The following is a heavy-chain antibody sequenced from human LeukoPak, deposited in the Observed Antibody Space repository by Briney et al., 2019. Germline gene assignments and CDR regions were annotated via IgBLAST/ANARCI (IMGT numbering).Heavy chain of an antibody. D-gene: IGHD3-22*01. CDR2: INPNSGTT. CDR1: GYTFTDYY. CDR3: ARVSSSGGYYSYDTFNI. J-gene: IGHJ3*02. V-gene: IGHV1-2*06. Sequence: ASVKISCKVSGYTFTDYYMHWVRQAPGQGLEWMGRINPNSGTTNYAQRFQGRVTMTRDASINTAYMELSSLRSDDTAVYYCARVSSSGGYYSYDTFNIWGQGTMVTVSS.